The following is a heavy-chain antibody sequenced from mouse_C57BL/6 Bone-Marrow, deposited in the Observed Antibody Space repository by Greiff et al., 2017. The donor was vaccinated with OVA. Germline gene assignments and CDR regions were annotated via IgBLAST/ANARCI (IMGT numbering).Heavy chain of an antibody. CDR1: GYAFTNYL. Sequence: QVQLQQSGAELVRPGTSVKVSCKASGYAFTNYLIEWVKQRPGQGLEWIGVINPGSGGTNYNEKFQGKATLTADKSSSTAYMHLSSLTSEDSAVYVCARSGWLPFAYWGQGTLVTVSA. CDR3: ARSGWLPFAY. J-gene: IGHJ3*01. CDR2: INPGSGGT. V-gene: IGHV1-54*01. D-gene: IGHD2-3*01.